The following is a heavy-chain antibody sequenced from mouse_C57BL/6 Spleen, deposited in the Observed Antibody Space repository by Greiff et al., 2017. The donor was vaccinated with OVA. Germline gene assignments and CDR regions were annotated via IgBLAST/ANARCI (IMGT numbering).Heavy chain of an antibody. CDR3: ARDDYYGSSYRGWLAY. Sequence: QVQLQQPGAELVKPGASVKLSCKASGYTFTSYWMQWVKQRPGQGLEWIGEIDPSDSYTNYNQKFKGKATLTVDTSSSTAYMQLSSLTSEDSAVYYCARDDYYGSSYRGWLAYWGQGTLVTVSA. CDR1: GYTFTSYW. CDR2: IDPSDSYT. D-gene: IGHD1-1*01. V-gene: IGHV1-50*01. J-gene: IGHJ3*01.